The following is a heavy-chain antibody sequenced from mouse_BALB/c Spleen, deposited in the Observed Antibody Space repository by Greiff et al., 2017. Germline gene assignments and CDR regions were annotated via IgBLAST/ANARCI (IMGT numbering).Heavy chain of an antibody. CDR3: ARRGYGNYGYFDY. J-gene: IGHJ2*01. D-gene: IGHD2-10*02. CDR1: GFTFSSYA. Sequence: EVKLVESGGGLVKPGGSLKLSCAASGFTFSSYAMSWVRQTPEKRLEWVATISSGGSYTYYPDSVKGRFTISRDNAKNTLYLQMSSLRSEDTAMYYCARRGYGNYGYFDYWGQGTTLTVSS. V-gene: IGHV5-9-3*01. CDR2: ISSGGSYT.